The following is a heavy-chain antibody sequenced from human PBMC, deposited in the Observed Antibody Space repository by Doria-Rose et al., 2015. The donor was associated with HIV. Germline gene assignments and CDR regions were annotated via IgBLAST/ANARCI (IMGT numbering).Heavy chain of an antibody. CDR1: GGSFSGYY. CDR2: VNHRGST. D-gene: IGHD1-1*01. CDR3: ARSLLRGGWNDVDYYYGMDV. V-gene: IGHV4-34*01. Sequence: QVQLQQWGAGLVKPSETLSLTCAVFGGSFSGYYWSWIRQPPGKGLEWIGVVNHRGSTNYKTSLKSRVTISLDTSKNLFSADTAVYYCARSLLRGGWNDVDYYYGMDVWGQGTTVTVSS. J-gene: IGHJ6*02.